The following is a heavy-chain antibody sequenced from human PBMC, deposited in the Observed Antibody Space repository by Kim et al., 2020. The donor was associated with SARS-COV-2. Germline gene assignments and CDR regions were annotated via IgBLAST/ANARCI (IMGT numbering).Heavy chain of an antibody. J-gene: IGHJ3*02. V-gene: IGHV3-11*06. D-gene: IGHD3-10*01. Sequence: RGRLPVSGDNAKNSLYLQMNSLRAEDTAVYYCARDYDCGSGSYHAFDIWGQGTKVTVSS. CDR3: ARDYDCGSGSYHAFDI.